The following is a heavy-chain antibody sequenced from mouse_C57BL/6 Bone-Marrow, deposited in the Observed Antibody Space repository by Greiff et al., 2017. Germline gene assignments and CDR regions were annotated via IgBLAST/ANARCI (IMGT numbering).Heavy chain of an antibody. CDR2: IYPGSGST. CDR1: GYTFTSYW. CDR3: ARGRYGNYWYFDV. J-gene: IGHJ1*03. D-gene: IGHD2-10*02. Sequence: VQLQQSGAELVKPGASVKMSCKASGYTFTSYWLTWVKQRPGQGLEWIGDIYPGSGSTNYNEKFKSKATLTVDTSSSTAYMQLSSLTSEDSAVYYCARGRYGNYWYFDVWGTGTTVTVSS. V-gene: IGHV1-55*01.